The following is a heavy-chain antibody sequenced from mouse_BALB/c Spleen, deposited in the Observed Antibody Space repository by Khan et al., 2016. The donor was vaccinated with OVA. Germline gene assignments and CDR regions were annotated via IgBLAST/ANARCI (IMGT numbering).Heavy chain of an antibody. Sequence: EVQLLEPGGGLVQPGGSRGLSCEGSGFTFSGFWMSWVRQTPGKTLEWIGDINSAGSAINYAPSIKDRFTIFRDNDKRTLYMQMSNVRSEDTATYFCMRYDGYYLYFDVWGAGTTVTVSS. CDR1: GFTFSGFW. CDR2: INSAGSAI. D-gene: IGHD2-3*01. V-gene: IGHV11-2*02. CDR3: MRYDGYYLYFDV. J-gene: IGHJ1*01.